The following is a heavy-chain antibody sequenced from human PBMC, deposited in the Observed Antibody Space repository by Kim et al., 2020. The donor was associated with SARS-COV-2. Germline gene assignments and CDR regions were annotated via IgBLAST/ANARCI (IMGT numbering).Heavy chain of an antibody. D-gene: IGHD2-15*01. V-gene: IGHV3-15*01. CDR2: IKSRVNGGTT. J-gene: IGHJ4*02. CDR3: ATQGCSGGYCYGD. Sequence: GGSLRLSCAGSGFIFSNAWMSWVRQAPGKGLEWVGRIKSRVNGGTTDYPAPVKGRFTISRDDSKDTVYLEMNRVKTEDTAVYFCATQGCSGGYCYGDWGQGTLVTVSS. CDR1: GFIFSNAW.